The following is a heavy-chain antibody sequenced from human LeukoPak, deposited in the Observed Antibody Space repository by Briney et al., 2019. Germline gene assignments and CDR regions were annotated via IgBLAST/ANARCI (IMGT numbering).Heavy chain of an antibody. Sequence: SETLSLTCTVSGGFMGGHWWSWIRQSPGKGLEWIGDIFYSGGTNNNSPLKSRLTMSPDTSKNQFSLKLSSVTAADTAMYYCARRNTADASIDFWGQGILVIASS. D-gene: IGHD2/OR15-2a*01. J-gene: IGHJ4*02. CDR2: IFYSGGT. CDR1: GGFMGGHW. CDR3: ARRNTADASIDF. V-gene: IGHV4-59*08.